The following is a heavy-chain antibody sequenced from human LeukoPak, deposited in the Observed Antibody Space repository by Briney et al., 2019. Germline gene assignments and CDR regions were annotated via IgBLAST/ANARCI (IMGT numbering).Heavy chain of an antibody. CDR1: GFTFSSYA. D-gene: IGHD3-22*01. V-gene: IGHV3-23*01. CDR2: INGAGGST. Sequence: GGSLRLSCATSGFTFSSYAMSWVRQAPGKGLEWVSSINGAGGSTYYADSVKGRFTISRDNSKNTLYLQMNNLRAEDTAIYYCARSTGYYYDSSGFYPYWGQGTLVTVSS. J-gene: IGHJ4*02. CDR3: ARSTGYYYDSSGFYPY.